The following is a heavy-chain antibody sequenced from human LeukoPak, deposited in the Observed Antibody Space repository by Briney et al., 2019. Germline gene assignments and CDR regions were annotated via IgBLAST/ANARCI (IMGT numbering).Heavy chain of an antibody. CDR3: AKDKTVYSYGFDY. CDR1: GFTFSSYG. D-gene: IGHD5-18*01. CDR2: ISGSGGST. V-gene: IGHV3-23*01. J-gene: IGHJ4*02. Sequence: GGSLRLSCAASGFTFSSYGMGWVRQAPGKGLEWVSAISGSGGSTYYADSVKGRFTISRDNSKNTLYLQMNSLRAEDTAVYYCAKDKTVYSYGFDYWGQGTLVTVSS.